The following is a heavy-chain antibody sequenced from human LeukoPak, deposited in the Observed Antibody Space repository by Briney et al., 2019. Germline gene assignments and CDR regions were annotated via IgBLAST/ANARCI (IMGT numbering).Heavy chain of an antibody. CDR3: AREALRYFDWLGI. J-gene: IGHJ4*02. Sequence: SETLSLTCTVSGGSISSSSYYWGWIRQPPGKGLEWIGSIYYSGSTYYNPSLKSRVTISVDTSKNQFSLKLSSVTAADTAVYYCAREALRYFDWLGIWGQGTLVTVSS. D-gene: IGHD3-9*01. CDR1: GGSISSSSYY. V-gene: IGHV4-39*07. CDR2: IYYSGST.